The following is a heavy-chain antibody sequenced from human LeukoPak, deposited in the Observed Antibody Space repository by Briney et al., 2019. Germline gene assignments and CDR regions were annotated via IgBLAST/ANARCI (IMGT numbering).Heavy chain of an antibody. D-gene: IGHD6-13*01. CDR1: GYSISSGYY. CDR3: AIGRAAAGIHWFDP. CDR2: IYHSGST. V-gene: IGHV4-38-2*02. J-gene: IGHJ5*02. Sequence: PSETLSLTCTVSGYSISSGYYWGWIRQPPGKGLEWIGSIYHSGSTYYNPSLKSRVTISVDTSKNQFSLKLSSVTAADTAVYYCAIGRAAAGIHWFDPWGQGTLVTVSS.